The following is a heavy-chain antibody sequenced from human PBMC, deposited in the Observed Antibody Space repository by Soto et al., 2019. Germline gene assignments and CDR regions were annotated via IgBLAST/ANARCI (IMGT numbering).Heavy chain of an antibody. Sequence: SETLSLTCAVLSGSFTSRRWCTWVRQPPGKGLEWIGEIHHGGTTHYSPSLKSRVTILVDESKTQFSLRLSSVTAADTAVYYCATTSTAYAPVDFWGQGTLVTVSS. CDR2: IHHGGTT. CDR3: ATTSTAYAPVDF. V-gene: IGHV4-4*02. D-gene: IGHD2-2*01. CDR1: SGSFTSRRW. J-gene: IGHJ4*02.